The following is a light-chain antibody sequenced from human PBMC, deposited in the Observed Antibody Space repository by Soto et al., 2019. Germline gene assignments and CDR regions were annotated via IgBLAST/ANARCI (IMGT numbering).Light chain of an antibody. CDR1: QGIRND. CDR2: GAS. Sequence: DIQMTQSPSSLSASVGDRVTITCRASQGIRNDVGWYQQKPGKAPKRLIYGASSLQSGVPSRSSGSVSGTEFPLTIRSLQPEDFATYYCLQHNSYPFTFGPGTKVDFK. J-gene: IGKJ3*01. V-gene: IGKV1-17*01. CDR3: LQHNSYPFT.